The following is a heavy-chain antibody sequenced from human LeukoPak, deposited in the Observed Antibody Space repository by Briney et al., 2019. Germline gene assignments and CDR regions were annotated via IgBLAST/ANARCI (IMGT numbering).Heavy chain of an antibody. D-gene: IGHD1-1*01. V-gene: IGHV3-49*03. CDR1: GFTFGDDV. CDR3: SRDRGAYNLYDY. CDR2: IRSKADVEKA. Sequence: PGRSLRLSCMASGFTFGDDVMSWIRQALGEGLGWVGVIRSKADVEKAAYALSVNGRFTISRDDSKAIAYLQMNSLKTEDTAVYHCSRDRGAYNLYDYWGQGTLVTVSS. J-gene: IGHJ4*02.